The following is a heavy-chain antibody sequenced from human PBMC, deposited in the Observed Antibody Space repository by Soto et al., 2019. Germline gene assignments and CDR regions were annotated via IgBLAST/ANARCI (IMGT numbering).Heavy chain of an antibody. CDR1: GYTFTSYG. V-gene: IGHV1-18*01. J-gene: IGHJ5*02. CDR3: AIHNPLWPSWFDP. D-gene: IGHD3-10*01. CDR2: ISAYNGNT. Sequence: QVQLVQSGAEVKKPGASVKVSCKASGYTFTSYGISWVRQAPGQGLEWMGWISAYNGNTNYAQKLQGRVTMTTDTSPSTSYMEVRSLRSNPTPVYSGAIHNPLWPSWFDPWGQGTLVTVSS.